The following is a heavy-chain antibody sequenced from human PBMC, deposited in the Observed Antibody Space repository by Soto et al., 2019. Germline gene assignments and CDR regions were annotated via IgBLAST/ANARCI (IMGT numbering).Heavy chain of an antibody. CDR2: IYYSGST. V-gene: IGHV4-59*01. Sequence: PSETLSLTCTVSGGSISSYYWSWIRQPPGKGLEWIGYIYYSGSTNYNPSLKSRVTISVDTSKNQFSLKLSSVTAADTAVYYCAGAYCGGDCYSFPQPNPGFDPWGQGTLVTVSS. D-gene: IGHD2-21*02. CDR3: AGAYCGGDCYSFPQPNPGFDP. CDR1: GGSISSYY. J-gene: IGHJ5*02.